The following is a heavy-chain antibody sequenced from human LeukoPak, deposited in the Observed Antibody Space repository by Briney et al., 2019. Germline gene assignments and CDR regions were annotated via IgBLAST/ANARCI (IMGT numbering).Heavy chain of an antibody. CDR1: GYTFTSYG. D-gene: IGHD3-9*01. CDR2: ISAYNGNT. V-gene: IGHV1-18*04. CDR3: ARDGIYDIMTGGYYYYGMDV. J-gene: IGHJ6*04. Sequence: ASVKVSCKASGYTFTSYGISWVRQAPGQGLEWIGWISAYNGNTNYAQKLQGRVTMTTDTSTSTAYMELRSLRSDDTAVYYCARDGIYDIMTGGYYYYGMDVWGEGTTVTVSS.